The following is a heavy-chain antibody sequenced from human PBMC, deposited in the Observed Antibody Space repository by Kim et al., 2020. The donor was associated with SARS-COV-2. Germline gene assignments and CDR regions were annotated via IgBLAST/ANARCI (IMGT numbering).Heavy chain of an antibody. CDR3: VGGWRRTSGWFEEPEPFDP. V-gene: IGHV3-7*01. D-gene: IGHD6-19*01. CDR2: IKEEGSKT. Sequence: GGSLRLSCAASGFTFRRYWMNWVRQTPGKGLEWVADIKEEGSKTNYVDSVKGRFTISRDNARNSLFLQMNSLRVEDTGVYYCVGGWRRTSGWFEEPEPFDPWGQGTLVTVSS. CDR1: GFTFRRYW. J-gene: IGHJ5*02.